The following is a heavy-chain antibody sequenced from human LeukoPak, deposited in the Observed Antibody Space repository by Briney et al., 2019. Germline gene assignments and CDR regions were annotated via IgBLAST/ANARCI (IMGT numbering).Heavy chain of an antibody. V-gene: IGHV3-74*01. CDR1: GFILSGST. CDR3: VRDGDDFNFDY. Sequence: GGSLQLSCEASGFILSGSTIHWVRQAPGKGLEWVSRVIRDGSFTNYADSVKGRFTISRDNAKNTLYLQMSSLRAEDTAVYFCVRDGDDFNFDYWGQGSLVTVSS. CDR2: VIRDGSFT. J-gene: IGHJ4*02. D-gene: IGHD5-24*01.